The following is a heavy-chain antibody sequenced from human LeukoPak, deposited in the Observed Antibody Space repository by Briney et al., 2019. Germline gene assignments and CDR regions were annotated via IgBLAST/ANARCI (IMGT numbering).Heavy chain of an antibody. J-gene: IGHJ4*02. CDR3: AKGSSGYSYGGHYFDY. CDR1: GFTFSSYA. V-gene: IGHV3-23*01. CDR2: ISGSGGST. Sequence: AGGSLRLSCAASGFTFSSYAMSWVRQAPGKGLEWVSAISGSGGSTYYADSVKGRFTISRDNSKNTLYLQMNSLRAEDTAVYYCAKGSSGYSYGGHYFDYWGQGTLVTVSS. D-gene: IGHD5-18*01.